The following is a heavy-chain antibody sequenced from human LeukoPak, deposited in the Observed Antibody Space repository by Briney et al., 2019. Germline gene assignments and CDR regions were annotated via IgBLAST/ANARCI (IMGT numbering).Heavy chain of an antibody. V-gene: IGHV4-59*01. J-gene: IGHJ6*03. CDR1: GDSXRSXX. D-gene: IGHD3-3*01. CDR2: XYYSGDT. CDR3: ARVKLNEFFGKNPAYYYVDV. Sequence: GDSXRSXXXXWVRQPPGKXXXXXGYXYYSGDTNYNPSLKSRVTISIHTSKNQFSLKLSSVTAADTAVYHCARVKLNEFFGKNPAYYYVDVWGKGTTVTVSS.